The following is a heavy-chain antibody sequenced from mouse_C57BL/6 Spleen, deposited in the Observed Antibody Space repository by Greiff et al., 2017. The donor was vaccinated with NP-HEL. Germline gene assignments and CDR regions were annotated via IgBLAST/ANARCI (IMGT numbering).Heavy chain of an antibody. CDR1: GFTFSDYG. CDR2: ISSGSSTI. V-gene: IGHV5-17*01. J-gene: IGHJ4*01. CDR3: AKQRQLRLIYAMDY. Sequence: DVQLVESGGGLVKPGGSLKLSCAASGFTFSDYGMHWVRQAPEKGLEWVAYISSGSSTIYYADTVKGRFTISRDNAKNTLFLQMTSLRSEDTAMYYCAKQRQLRLIYAMDYWGQGTSVTVSS. D-gene: IGHD3-2*02.